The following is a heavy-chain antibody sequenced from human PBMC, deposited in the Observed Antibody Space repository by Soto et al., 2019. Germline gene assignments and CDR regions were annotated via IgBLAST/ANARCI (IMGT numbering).Heavy chain of an antibody. Sequence: GASVKVSCKASGYTFSSYNIYWVRQAKGQGLEWMGWMNPNSGDKGYAQKFLDRVTMTRDTTIRTAYLEISSLTSEDTAVYYCERGGRYLEWFPWFDPWGQGPLVTVYS. J-gene: IGHJ5*02. V-gene: IGHV1-8*01. CDR3: ERGGRYLEWFPWFDP. D-gene: IGHD3-3*01. CDR2: MNPNSGDK. CDR1: GYTFSSYN.